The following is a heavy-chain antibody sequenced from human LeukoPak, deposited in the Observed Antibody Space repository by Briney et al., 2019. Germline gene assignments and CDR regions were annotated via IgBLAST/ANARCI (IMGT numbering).Heavy chain of an antibody. CDR2: IYYSGST. D-gene: IGHD6-19*01. CDR1: GYSISSGYY. Sequence: SETLSLTCTVSGYSISSGYYWGWIRQPPGKGLEWIGYIYYSGSTNYNPSLKSRVTISVDTSKNQFSLKLSSVTAADTAVYYCARVESSGWYTRYYFDYWGQGALVTVSS. V-gene: IGHV4-61*01. J-gene: IGHJ4*02. CDR3: ARVESSGWYTRYYFDY.